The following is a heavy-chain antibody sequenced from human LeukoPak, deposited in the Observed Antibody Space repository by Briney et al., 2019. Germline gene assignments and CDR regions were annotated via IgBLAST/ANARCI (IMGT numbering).Heavy chain of an antibody. CDR3: ARVGAALGFDY. J-gene: IGHJ4*02. D-gene: IGHD6-13*01. Sequence: SETLSLTCTVCGGSISSYYWSWIRQPAGEGVEWIGRIYTSGSTNYNPSLKSRVTMSVDTSKNQFSLKLSSVTAADTAVYYCARVGAALGFDYWGQGTLVTVSS. CDR2: IYTSGST. CDR1: GGSISSYY. V-gene: IGHV4-4*07.